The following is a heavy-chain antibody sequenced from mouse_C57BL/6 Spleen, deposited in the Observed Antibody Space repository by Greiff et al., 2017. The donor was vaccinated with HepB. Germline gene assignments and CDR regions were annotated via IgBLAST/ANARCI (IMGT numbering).Heavy chain of an antibody. CDR3: ARDKITTVVAPDYYAMDY. J-gene: IGHJ4*01. CDR1: GYTFTSYW. V-gene: IGHV1-72*01. Sequence: VQLQQPGAELVKPGASVKLSCKASGYTFTSYWMHWVKQRPGRGLEWIGRIDPNSGGTKYNEKFKSKATLTVDKPSSTAYMQLSSLTSEDSAVYYCARDKITTVVAPDYYAMDYWGQGTSVTVSS. CDR2: IDPNSGGT. D-gene: IGHD1-1*01.